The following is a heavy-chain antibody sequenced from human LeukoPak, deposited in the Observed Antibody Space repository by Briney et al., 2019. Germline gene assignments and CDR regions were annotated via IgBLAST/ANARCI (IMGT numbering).Heavy chain of an antibody. J-gene: IGHJ6*03. Sequence: GGSLRLSCAASGFTFSTYGMHWVRKAPGKGLEWVAFVRYDGSDKYYVDSVKGRFTISRDNSGNTLYLQMNSLRAEDTAVYYCAKGAGYGDLGYFYYMDVWGKGTTATVSS. CDR1: GFTFSTYG. CDR3: AKGAGYGDLGYFYYMDV. CDR2: VRYDGSDK. D-gene: IGHD4-17*01. V-gene: IGHV3-30*02.